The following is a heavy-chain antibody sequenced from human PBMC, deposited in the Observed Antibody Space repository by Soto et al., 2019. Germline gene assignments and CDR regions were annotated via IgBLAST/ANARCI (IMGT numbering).Heavy chain of an antibody. D-gene: IGHD5-12*01. Sequence: ASVKVSCKASGYNFTGYYMHWVRQAPGQGLEWMGGINPNSGGTNYAQKFQGWVTMTRDTSISTAYMELSRLRSDDTAVYYCARDGGQLVADPMFDYWGQGTLVTVSS. CDR1: GYNFTGYY. J-gene: IGHJ4*02. CDR2: INPNSGGT. V-gene: IGHV1-2*04. CDR3: ARDGGQLVADPMFDY.